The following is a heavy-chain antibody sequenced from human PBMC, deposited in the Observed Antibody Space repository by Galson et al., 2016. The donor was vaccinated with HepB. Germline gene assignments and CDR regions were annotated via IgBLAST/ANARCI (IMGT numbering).Heavy chain of an antibody. J-gene: IGHJ6*04. Sequence: SLRLSCAGSGFTFSRSGMTWVRQAPGKGLEDVSSISMRGNSRDYAESVKGRFTISRDNSRSMLFLQMNSLKTEDTGVYYCVRGSTAPDVWGKGTTVTVSS. CDR1: GFTFSRSG. V-gene: IGHV3-23*01. CDR3: VRGSTAPDV. D-gene: IGHD3-16*01. CDR2: ISMRGNSR.